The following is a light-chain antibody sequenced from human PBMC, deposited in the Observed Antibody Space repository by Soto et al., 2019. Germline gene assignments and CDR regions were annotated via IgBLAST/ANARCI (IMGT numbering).Light chain of an antibody. CDR1: QSVSSNY. Sequence: EIVLTQSPGTLSLSPWERATLSCRASQSVSSNYLAWHQQKPGQAPRLLIFGASSRATGIPDRFSGSGSGTDFTLTISRLEPEDFAVYYCQQYSSSRTFGQGTKVDIK. V-gene: IGKV3-20*01. CDR2: GAS. CDR3: QQYSSSRT. J-gene: IGKJ1*01.